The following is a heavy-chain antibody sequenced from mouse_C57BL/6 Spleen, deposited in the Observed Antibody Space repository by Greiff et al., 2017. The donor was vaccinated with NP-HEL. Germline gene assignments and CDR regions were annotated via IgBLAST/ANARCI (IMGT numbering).Heavy chain of an antibody. V-gene: IGHV1-54*01. J-gene: IGHJ4*01. Sequence: VQLQESGAELVRPGTSVKVSCKASGYAFTNYLIEWVKQRPGQGLEWIGVLNPGSGGTNYNEKFKGKATLTADKSSSTAYMQLSSLTSEDSALYFCAREWLLRPYAIDYWGHGTSVTVSS. CDR3: AREWLLRPYAIDY. CDR2: LNPGSGGT. CDR1: GYAFTNYL. D-gene: IGHD2-3*01.